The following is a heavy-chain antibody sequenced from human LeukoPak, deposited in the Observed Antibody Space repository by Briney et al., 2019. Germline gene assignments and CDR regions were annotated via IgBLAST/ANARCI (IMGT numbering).Heavy chain of an antibody. Sequence: PSETLSLTCTVSGGSISRGSYYWSWIRQPAGKGLEWIGRIYTSGSTNYNPSLKSRVTLSVDTSKNQFSLKLSSVTAADTAVYYCARGGSYPDYWGQGTLVTVSS. CDR3: ARGGSYPDY. CDR2: IYTSGST. D-gene: IGHD1-26*01. CDR1: GGSISRGSYY. V-gene: IGHV4-61*02. J-gene: IGHJ4*02.